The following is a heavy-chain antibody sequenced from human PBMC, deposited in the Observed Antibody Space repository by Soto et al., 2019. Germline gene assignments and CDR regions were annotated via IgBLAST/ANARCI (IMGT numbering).Heavy chain of an antibody. Sequence: GLDLEWLALIYWDDDKRYSPSLKSRLTITKDTSKNQVVLTMTNMDPVDTATYYCAHRQDYYDSSVGYFDYWGQGTLVTVSS. CDR3: AHRQDYYDSSVGYFDY. V-gene: IGHV2-5*02. J-gene: IGHJ4*02. CDR2: IYWDDDK. D-gene: IGHD3-22*01.